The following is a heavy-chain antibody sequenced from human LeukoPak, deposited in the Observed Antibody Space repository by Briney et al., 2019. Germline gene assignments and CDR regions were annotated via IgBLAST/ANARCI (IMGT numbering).Heavy chain of an antibody. Sequence: SETLSLTCSVSGGSISSYYWSWIRQPPGKGLEWIGYIYYSGSTNYNPSLKSRVTISVDTSKNQFSLELSSVTAADTAVYYCARDRSGSGWPYGMDVWGQGTTVTVS. CDR3: ARDRSGSGWPYGMDV. J-gene: IGHJ6*02. CDR2: IYYSGST. D-gene: IGHD6-19*01. V-gene: IGHV4-59*01. CDR1: GGSISSYY.